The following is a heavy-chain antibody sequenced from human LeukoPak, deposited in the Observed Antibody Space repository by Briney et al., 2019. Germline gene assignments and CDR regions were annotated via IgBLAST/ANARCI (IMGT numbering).Heavy chain of an antibody. J-gene: IGHJ3*02. CDR1: GYSFTSYW. CDR3: ASRRYYSSTSCYRSAFDI. Sequence: GESLKISCKGSGYSFTSYWIGWVRQMPGKGLEWMGIIYPGDSDTRYSPSFQGQVTISADKSISTAYLQWSSLKASDTAMYYCASRRYYSSTSCYRSAFDIWGQGTMVTVSS. CDR2: IYPGDSDT. D-gene: IGHD2-2*01. V-gene: IGHV5-51*01.